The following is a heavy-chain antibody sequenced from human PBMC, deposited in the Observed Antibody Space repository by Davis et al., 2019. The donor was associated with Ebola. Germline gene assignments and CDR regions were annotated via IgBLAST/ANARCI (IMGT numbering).Heavy chain of an antibody. CDR2: IYYSGST. CDR3: TSMVGGYRCSGGSCYSPWYFDL. V-gene: IGHV4-59*08. Sequence: MPSETLSLTCTVSGGSISSYYWSWIRQPPGKGLEWMGYIYYSGSTNYNPSLKSRVTISVDTFKNQFSLKLSSVTAAATGVDYCTSMVGGYRCSGGSCYSPWYFDLWGRGALVTVSS. CDR1: GGSISSYY. D-gene: IGHD2-15*01. J-gene: IGHJ2*01.